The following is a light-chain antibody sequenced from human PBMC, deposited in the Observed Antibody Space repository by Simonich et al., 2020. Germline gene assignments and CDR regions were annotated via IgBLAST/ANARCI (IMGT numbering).Light chain of an antibody. V-gene: IGKV3-15*01. J-gene: IGKJ4*01. Sequence: EIVMTQSPATLSVSPGERATLSCRAIQSVGSTLAWYQQKPGQAPRLLIYGASTRATGIPARFSGSGSGTEFTLTISSLQSEDFAVYYCQQYNNWPLTFGGGTKVEIK. CDR1: QSVGST. CDR3: QQYNNWPLT. CDR2: GAS.